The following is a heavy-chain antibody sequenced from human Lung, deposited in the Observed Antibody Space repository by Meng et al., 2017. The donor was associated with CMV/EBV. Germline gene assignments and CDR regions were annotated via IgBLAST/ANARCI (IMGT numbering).Heavy chain of an antibody. CDR2: INPDGSEK. CDR1: GFTFSTNW. J-gene: IGHJ5*02. V-gene: IGHV3-7*01. Sequence: LSLTCAASGFTFSTNWMDWVRQTPGKGLEWVANINPDGSEKYYVGSVEGRFTISRDNGKNLLSLEMISLRAEDTGVYYCSRTLDHWGQGTLVTVSS. CDR3: SRTLDH.